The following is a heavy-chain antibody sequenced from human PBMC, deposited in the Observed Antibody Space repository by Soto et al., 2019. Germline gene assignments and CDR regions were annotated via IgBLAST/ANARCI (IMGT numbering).Heavy chain of an antibody. J-gene: IGHJ3*02. V-gene: IGHV1-69*06. CDR3: ASGYRSYSGFDAFDI. D-gene: IGHD1-26*01. Sequence: QVQLVQSGAEVKKPGSSVKVSCKASGGTFNSYAVSWVRQAPGQGLEWMGGIIPIFGTANYAQKFQGRVTITSDKSTSTAYMELSSLRAEDTAVYYCASGYRSYSGFDAFDIWGQGTMVTVSS. CDR1: GGTFNSYA. CDR2: IIPIFGTA.